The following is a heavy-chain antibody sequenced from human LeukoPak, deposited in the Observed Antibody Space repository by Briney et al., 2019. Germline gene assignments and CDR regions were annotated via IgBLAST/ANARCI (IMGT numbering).Heavy chain of an antibody. Sequence: PGRSLRLSCTASGFTFGDYAMSWVRQAPGKGLEWVGFIRRKAYGGTTEYAASVKSRFTISRDDSKSIAYLQMNSLKTEDTAVYYCTGDGHPSKHVAGTLYYYYGMDVWGKGTTVTVSS. V-gene: IGHV3-49*04. CDR1: GFTFGDYA. CDR2: IRRKAYGGTT. CDR3: TGDGHPSKHVAGTLYYYYGMDV. J-gene: IGHJ6*04. D-gene: IGHD6-19*01.